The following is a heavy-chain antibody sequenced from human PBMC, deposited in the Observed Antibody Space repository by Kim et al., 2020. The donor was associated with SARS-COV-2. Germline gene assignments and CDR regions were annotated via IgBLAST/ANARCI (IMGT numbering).Heavy chain of an antibody. J-gene: IGHJ6*01. CDR1: GGTFSAYG. CDR3: ARPSGLYGLDV. Sequence: SVKVSCKASGGTFSAYGISWVRRAPGQGLEWMGRFVPITGTGNYAQKFQGRITITADKSSTTGYMDLSSLRSEDTAVYFCARPSGLYGLDVWGQGTTV. D-gene: IGHD3-10*01. CDR2: FVPITGTG. V-gene: IGHV1-69*04.